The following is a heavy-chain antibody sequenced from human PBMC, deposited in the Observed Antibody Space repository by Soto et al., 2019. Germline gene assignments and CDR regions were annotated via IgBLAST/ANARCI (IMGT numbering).Heavy chain of an antibody. Sequence: QVQLVEFGGGLVKPGGSLRLSCAASGFPFSDYYMSWIRKAPGKGLEWVSYIGSSGTIIYYAVSVKGRFTVSRANAKTSVLRQMNSLRAEDTAVNYCERVCLFCPWKWFDSWGQGTLVTVS. CDR1: GFPFSDYY. CDR2: IGSSGTII. V-gene: IGHV3-11*01. CDR3: ERVCLFCPWKWFDS. D-gene: IGHD3-10*02. J-gene: IGHJ5*01.